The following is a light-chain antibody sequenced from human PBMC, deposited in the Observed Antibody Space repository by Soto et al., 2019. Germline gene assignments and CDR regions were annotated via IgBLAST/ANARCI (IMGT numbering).Light chain of an antibody. CDR3: QQSNSFPRT. CDR1: QAVSTW. CDR2: AAS. J-gene: IGKJ4*01. V-gene: IGKV1-12*01. Sequence: DIQVTQSPPXVSASVGDRVTITCRASQAVSTWLAWYQQKPGDAPKLLIYAASTLQSGVPSRFSGSGSGTDFTLTIRSLQPEDFATYYCQQSNSFPRTFGGGTKVDIK.